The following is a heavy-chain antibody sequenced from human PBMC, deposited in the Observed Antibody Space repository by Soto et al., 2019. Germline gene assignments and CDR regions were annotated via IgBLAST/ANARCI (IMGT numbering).Heavy chain of an antibody. J-gene: IGHJ4*02. CDR1: GFTFDDYG. Sequence: EVQLVESGGGVVRPGGSLRLSCAASGFTFDDYGMSWVRQAPGKGLEWVSGINWNGGSTGYADSVKGRFTISRDNAKNSLYLQMNSLSAEDTALYYWARLYSSGWYGQGRYWGQGTLVTGSS. CDR3: ARLYSSGWYGQGRY. D-gene: IGHD6-19*01. V-gene: IGHV3-20*04. CDR2: INWNGGST.